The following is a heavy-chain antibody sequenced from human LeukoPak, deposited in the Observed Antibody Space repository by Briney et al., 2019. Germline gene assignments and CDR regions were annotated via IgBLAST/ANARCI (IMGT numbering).Heavy chain of an antibody. CDR1: GGSINSFF. CDR3: ARHADGGTYPLDH. J-gene: IGHJ4*02. V-gene: IGHV4-59*08. CDR2: IHYTGST. D-gene: IGHD1-26*01. Sequence: PSETLSLTCTVSGGSINSFFWSWIRQPPGKGLEFIGYIHYTGSTNYNPSLKGRLTMSVDSSKNQFSLNLNSVTAADTAVYYCARHADGGTYPLDHWGQGILVTVSS.